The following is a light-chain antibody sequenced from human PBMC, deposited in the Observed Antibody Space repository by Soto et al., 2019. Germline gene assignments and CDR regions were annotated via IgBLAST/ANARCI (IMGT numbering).Light chain of an antibody. J-gene: IGLJ1*01. Sequence: QSVLTQPPSASGTPGQRVTISCSGSSSNIGSNYVYWYQQLPGTAPKLLIYSNNQRPSGVPDRFSGSKSGTSASLAISGLRSGDEAGFYCAAWDDSLSGYVFGTGTKLTVL. CDR3: AAWDDSLSGYV. CDR1: SSNIGSNY. V-gene: IGLV1-47*02. CDR2: SNN.